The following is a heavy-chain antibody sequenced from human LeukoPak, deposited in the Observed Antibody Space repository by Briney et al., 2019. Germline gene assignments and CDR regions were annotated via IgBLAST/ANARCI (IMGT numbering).Heavy chain of an antibody. J-gene: IGHJ4*02. CDR3: ASGGIYYGAAFDF. D-gene: IGHD1-26*01. Sequence: GGSLRLSCAASGFTFDDYGMIWLRQAPGKGLEWVSGINWNGGSTGYADSVKGRFTISRDNAKNSLYLQMNSLRAEDTALYYCASGGIYYGAAFDFWGQGTLVTVSS. CDR1: GFTFDDYG. V-gene: IGHV3-20*04. CDR2: INWNGGST.